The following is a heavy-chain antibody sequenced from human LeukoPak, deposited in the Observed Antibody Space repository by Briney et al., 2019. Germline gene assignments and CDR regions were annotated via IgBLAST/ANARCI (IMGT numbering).Heavy chain of an antibody. J-gene: IGHJ6*02. V-gene: IGHV3-23*01. CDR2: ISGSGGTT. CDR1: GFTFSSYG. Sequence: GGSLRLSCAASGFTFSSYGMSWVRQAPGKGLEWVSVISGSGGTTHYADSVKGRFTISRDNSKNSLYLQMNSLRAEDTAIYYCAKIPWELRYYAMDVWGQGTTVTVSS. D-gene: IGHD1-26*01. CDR3: AKIPWELRYYAMDV.